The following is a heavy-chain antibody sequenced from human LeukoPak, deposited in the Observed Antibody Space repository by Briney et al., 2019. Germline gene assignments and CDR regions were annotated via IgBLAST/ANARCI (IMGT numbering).Heavy chain of an antibody. CDR1: GFIFSRYD. D-gene: IGHD4-17*01. CDR2: IWHDGSKT. Sequence: GTSLRLSCVASGFIFSRYDMHWVRQAPGKGLEWVALIWHDGSKTHYADSVKGRFTISRDNSKSTLYVQMNSLRVEDTAVYYCARDPATVTSHFDYWGQGALVTVSS. CDR3: ARDPATVTSHFDY. J-gene: IGHJ4*02. V-gene: IGHV3-33*01.